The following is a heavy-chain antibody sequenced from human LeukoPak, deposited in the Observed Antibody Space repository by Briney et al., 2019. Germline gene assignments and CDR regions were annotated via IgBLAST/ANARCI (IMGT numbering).Heavy chain of an antibody. D-gene: IGHD1-26*01. CDR1: GFTFISNS. V-gene: IGHV3-21*06. J-gene: IGHJ3*02. CDR2: ISSSSSYI. CDR3: ARWLVGALKPGAFDI. Sequence: PGGSLRLSCAASGFTFISNSMNWVRQAPGKGLEWVSSISSSSSYIYYADSVKGRFTISRDNVKSSLFLQMNSLRVEDTAVYYCARWLVGALKPGAFDIWGQGTMVTVSS.